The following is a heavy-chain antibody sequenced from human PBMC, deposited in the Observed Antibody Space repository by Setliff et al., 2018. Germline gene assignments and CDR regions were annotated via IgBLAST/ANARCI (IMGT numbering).Heavy chain of an antibody. D-gene: IGHD3-22*01. J-gene: IGHJ5*02. CDR3: ARDGKQFYYDSTGYYRNWFDP. CDR1: GFMFGSYA. Sequence: GGSLRLSCAALGFMFGSYAMHWVRQSPGKGLEWVAVISYDGSHQYYADSVRGRFTISRDNSKNTLFLQMNSLRSEDTAIYSCARDGKQFYYDSTGYYRNWFDPWGQGTLVTVSS. V-gene: IGHV3-30*04. CDR2: ISYDGSHQ.